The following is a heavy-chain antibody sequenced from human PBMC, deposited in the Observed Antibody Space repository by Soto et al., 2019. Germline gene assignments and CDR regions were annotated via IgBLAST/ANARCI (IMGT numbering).Heavy chain of an antibody. Sequence: QVQLQESGPGLVRPSGTLSLTCTVSGDSISSSNWWSWVRQPPGKGLEWIGEMHHTGSTNYNPSLESRVSISLDKSKNRFSLNLSSVTVADTAVYYCAAASSWRRDYWGQGALITVSS. CDR1: GDSISSSNW. V-gene: IGHV4-4*02. CDR3: AAASSWRRDY. J-gene: IGHJ4*02. CDR2: MHHTGST. D-gene: IGHD6-13*01.